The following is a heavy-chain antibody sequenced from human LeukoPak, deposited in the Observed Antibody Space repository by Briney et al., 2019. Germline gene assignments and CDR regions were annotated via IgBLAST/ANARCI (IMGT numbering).Heavy chain of an antibody. D-gene: IGHD3-22*01. Sequence: PGGSLTLSCAASGFTFSGYWMHWVRPAPGKGLVWVSRIKTYGSSTVYAGSVEGRFTISRDNAENTLYLQMNSLRVEDKDMYYCTRTYYYDSRDYFDYWGQGALVTVSS. CDR1: GFTFSGYW. J-gene: IGHJ4*02. CDR3: TRTYYYDSRDYFDY. CDR2: IKTYGSST. V-gene: IGHV3-74*01.